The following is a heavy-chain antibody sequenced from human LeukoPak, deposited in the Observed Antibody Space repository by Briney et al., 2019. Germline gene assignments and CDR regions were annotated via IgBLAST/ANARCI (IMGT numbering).Heavy chain of an antibody. V-gene: IGHV1-69*01. CDR1: GGTFSSYA. Sequence: ASVKVSCKASGGTFSSYAISWVRQAPGQGLEWMGGIIPIFGTANYAQKFQGRVTITADESTSTAYMELSSLRSEDTAVYYCARWEGNVVVPAAIQPTYYYYGMDVWGQGTTVTVSS. CDR2: IIPIFGTA. D-gene: IGHD2-2*02. CDR3: ARWEGNVVVPAAIQPTYYYYGMDV. J-gene: IGHJ6*02.